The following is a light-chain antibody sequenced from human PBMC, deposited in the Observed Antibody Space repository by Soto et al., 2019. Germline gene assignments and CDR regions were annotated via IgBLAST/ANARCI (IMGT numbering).Light chain of an antibody. V-gene: IGKV3-11*01. CDR2: DAL. Sequence: EIVLTQSPATLYLSPGDRATLSCRASQSVDWYVAWYQQKPGQAPRLLIYDALKRATGTPDRFSGSGSGTDCTLTISRVEPEDFAVYYCQQRSSWPPITFGPGTKVDLK. CDR1: QSVDWY. J-gene: IGKJ3*01. CDR3: QQRSSWPPIT.